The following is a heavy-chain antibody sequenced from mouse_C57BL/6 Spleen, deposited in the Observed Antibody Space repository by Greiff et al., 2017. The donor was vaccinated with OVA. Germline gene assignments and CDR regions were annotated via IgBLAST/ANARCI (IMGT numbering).Heavy chain of an antibody. Sequence: EVKLKESGAELVRPGASVKLSCTASGFNIKDDYMHWVKQRPEQGLEWIGWIDPENGDTEYASKFQGKATITADTSSNTAYLQLSSLTSEDTAVYYCRVYYAMDYWGQGTSVTVSS. CDR2: IDPENGDT. CDR1: GFNIKDDY. J-gene: IGHJ4*01. V-gene: IGHV14-4*01. CDR3: RVYYAMDY.